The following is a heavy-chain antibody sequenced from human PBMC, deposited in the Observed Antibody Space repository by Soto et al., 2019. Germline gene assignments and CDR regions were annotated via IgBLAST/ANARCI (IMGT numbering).Heavy chain of an antibody. Sequence: GASVNVSCKASGGTFSSYAISWVRQAPGQGLEWMGGIIPIFGTANYAQKFQGRVTITADESTSTAYMELSSLRSEDTAVYYCARDSVTYYYDSSGPRGFDYWGQGTLVTVSS. J-gene: IGHJ4*02. CDR3: ARDSVTYYYDSSGPRGFDY. CDR2: IIPIFGTA. V-gene: IGHV1-69*13. CDR1: GGTFSSYA. D-gene: IGHD3-22*01.